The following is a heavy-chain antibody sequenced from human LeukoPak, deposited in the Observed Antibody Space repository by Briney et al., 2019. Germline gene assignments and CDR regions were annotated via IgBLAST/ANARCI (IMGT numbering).Heavy chain of an antibody. D-gene: IGHD6-13*01. CDR2: MKYDGSEK. CDR3: ARDIAPAGLFFDY. CDR1: GFTFSSYW. V-gene: IGHV3-7*01. Sequence: PGGSLRLSCAASGFTFSSYWMSWARQAPGKGLEWVANMKYDGSEKDYVDSVKGRFTISRDNAENSLYLHMDSLRAEDTAVYYCARDIAPAGLFFDYWGRGTLVTVSS. J-gene: IGHJ4*02.